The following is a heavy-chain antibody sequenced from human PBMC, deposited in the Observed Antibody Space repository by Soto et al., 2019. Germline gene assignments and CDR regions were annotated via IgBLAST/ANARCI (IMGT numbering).Heavy chain of an antibody. CDR2: IIPIFGTA. CDR3: MYSGYDSSHFDY. D-gene: IGHD5-12*01. CDR1: GGTFSSYA. Sequence: SVKVSCKASGGTFSSYAISWVRQAPGQGLEWMGGIIPIFGTANYAQKFQGRVTITADESTSTAYMELSSLRSEDTAVYYCMYSGYDSSHFDYWGRGTLVTVSS. V-gene: IGHV1-69*13. J-gene: IGHJ4*02.